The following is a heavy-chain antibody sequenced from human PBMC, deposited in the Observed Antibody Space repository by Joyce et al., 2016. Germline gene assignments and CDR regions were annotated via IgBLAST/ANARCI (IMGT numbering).Heavy chain of an antibody. V-gene: IGHV3-30*18. D-gene: IGHD1-1*01. CDR2: ISFDGKNK. J-gene: IGHJ3*01. CDR1: RFNFRSYG. CDR3: AKNFWNDFLDVFDV. Sequence: QEHLVEPGGGVVQSGRSLRLSCAASRFNFRSYGMVWVRQAPGEGMEWVATISFDGKNKYYRNSVKGRFTISRDNSKNTLYLQMNSLRAEDTAVYHCAKNFWNDFLDVFDVWGQGTLVTVSS.